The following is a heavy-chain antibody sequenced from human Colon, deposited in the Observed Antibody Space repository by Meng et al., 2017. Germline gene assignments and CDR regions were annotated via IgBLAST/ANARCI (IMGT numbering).Heavy chain of an antibody. CDR3: ASGSTAMVTFDY. J-gene: IGHJ4*02. Sequence: SVKVSCKASGGTFSSYTISWVRQAPGQGLEWMGRIIPILGIANYAQKFQGRVTITADKSTSTAYMELRSLRSEDTAVYYCASGSTAMVTFDYWGQGTLVTVSS. CDR1: GGTFSSYT. CDR2: IIPILGIA. V-gene: IGHV1-69*02. D-gene: IGHD5-18*01.